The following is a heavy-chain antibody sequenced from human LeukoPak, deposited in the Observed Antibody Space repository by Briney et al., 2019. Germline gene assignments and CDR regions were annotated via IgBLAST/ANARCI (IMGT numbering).Heavy chain of an antibody. V-gene: IGHV4-39*01. J-gene: IGHJ4*02. CDR2: IYCSGGT. D-gene: IGHD3-22*01. Sequence: PSETLSLTCTVSGGSISSSSYYWGWIRQPPGKGLEWIGSIYCSGGTYYNPSLKSRVTISVDTSKNQFSLKLSSVTAADTAVYYCARHEPPTPDRGFPYYFDYWGQGTLVTVSS. CDR1: GGSISSSSYY. CDR3: ARHEPPTPDRGFPYYFDY.